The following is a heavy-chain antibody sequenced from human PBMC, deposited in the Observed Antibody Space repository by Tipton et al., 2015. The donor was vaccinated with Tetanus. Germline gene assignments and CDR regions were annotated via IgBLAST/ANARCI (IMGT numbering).Heavy chain of an antibody. CDR2: VSSNGVDE. CDR3: AREQGVVGGY. D-gene: IGHD2-15*01. V-gene: IGHV3-30-3*01. J-gene: IGHJ4*02. CDR1: GFAFNMYP. Sequence: SLRLSCSASGFAFNMYPLHWVRQSPSKGLEWVAVVSSNGVDEYYADSVKGRFTISRDNSRNTVFPQMNLLRLDDTAVYYCAREQGVVGGYWGQGTLVTVSS.